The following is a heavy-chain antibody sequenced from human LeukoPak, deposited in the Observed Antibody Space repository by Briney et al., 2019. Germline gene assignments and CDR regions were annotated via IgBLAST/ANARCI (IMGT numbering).Heavy chain of an antibody. J-gene: IGHJ4*02. Sequence: GRSLRLSCAASGFTFSSYAMHWVRQAPGKGLEWVSYISSSGTIINYADSVKGRFTISRDNAKNSLYLQMNSLRPEDTAVYYCARGAPGSPFDYWGQGTLVTVSS. CDR2: ISSSGTII. CDR3: ARGAPGSPFDY. CDR1: GFTFSSYA. V-gene: IGHV3-48*04. D-gene: IGHD2-15*01.